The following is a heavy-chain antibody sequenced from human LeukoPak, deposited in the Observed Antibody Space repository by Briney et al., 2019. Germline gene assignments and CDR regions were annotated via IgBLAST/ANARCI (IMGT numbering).Heavy chain of an antibody. D-gene: IGHD3-22*01. CDR3: ARDGPYYYDSSGYYY. CDR1: GFSFSSYS. CDR2: ISSSSSYI. V-gene: IGHV3-21*01. J-gene: IGHJ4*02. Sequence: PGGSLRLSCAASGFSFSSYSMNWVRQAPGKGLEWVSSISSSSSYIYYADSVKGRFTISRDNAKNSLYLQMNSLRAEDTAVHYCARDGPYYYDSSGYYYWGQGTLVTVSS.